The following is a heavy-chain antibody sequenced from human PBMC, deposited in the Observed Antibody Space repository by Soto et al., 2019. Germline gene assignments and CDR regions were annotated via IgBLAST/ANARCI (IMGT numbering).Heavy chain of an antibody. V-gene: IGHV4-34*01. CDR2: INHSGST. D-gene: IGHD3-22*01. CDR3: ARGYYDSSGYLTNWFDP. Sequence: PSETLSLTCAVYGGSFSGYCWSWIRQPPGKGLEWIGEINHSGSTNYNPSLKSRDTISVDTSKNQFSLKLSSVTAAETDVYFFARGYYDSSGYLTNWFDPWGQGTLVTVSS. CDR1: GGSFSGYC. J-gene: IGHJ5*02.